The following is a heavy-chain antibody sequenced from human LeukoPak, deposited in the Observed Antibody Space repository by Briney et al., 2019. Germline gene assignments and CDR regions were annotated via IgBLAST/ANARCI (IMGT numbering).Heavy chain of an antibody. J-gene: IGHJ6*03. CDR2: IYYSGST. D-gene: IGHD3-10*01. V-gene: IGHV4-59*01. CDR1: GVSISRYY. Sequence: PSETLSLTCAVSGVSISRYYWNWLRQPPGKGLEWIGYIYYSGSTNYNPSLKSRVTISVDTSKNQFSLKLSSVTAADTAVYYCARGVGSGSYYIDYYYYMDVWGKGTTVTISS. CDR3: ARGVGSGSYYIDYYYYMDV.